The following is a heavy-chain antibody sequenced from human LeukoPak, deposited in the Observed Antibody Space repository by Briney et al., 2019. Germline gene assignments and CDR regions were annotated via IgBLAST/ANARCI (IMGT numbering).Heavy chain of an antibody. D-gene: IGHD5-12*01. Sequence: PGGSLRLSCAASGFTFSSYGMHWVRQAPGKGLEWVAVIWYDGSNKYYADSVKGRFTISRENAKNSLYLQMNSLRSGDTAVYYCARGGYSGFDVWGQGTVVTVSS. J-gene: IGHJ3*01. CDR3: ARGGYSGFDV. V-gene: IGHV3-33*01. CDR2: IWYDGSNK. CDR1: GFTFSSYG.